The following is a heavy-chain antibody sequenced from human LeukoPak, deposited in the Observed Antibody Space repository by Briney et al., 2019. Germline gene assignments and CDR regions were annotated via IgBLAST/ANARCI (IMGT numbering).Heavy chain of an antibody. CDR3: TRDCSSTSCYGRVEMDV. CDR2: IRSKAYGATT. V-gene: IGHV3-49*04. CDR1: GFRFGDYA. D-gene: IGHD2-2*01. Sequence: GGSLRLCCTASGFRFGDYAMSWVRQAPGKGLEWVGFIRSKAYGATTEYAASVKGRFTISRDDFKTIAYLQMNSLKTEDTAFYYCTRDCSSTSCYGRVEMDVWGKGTTVTVSS. J-gene: IGHJ6*04.